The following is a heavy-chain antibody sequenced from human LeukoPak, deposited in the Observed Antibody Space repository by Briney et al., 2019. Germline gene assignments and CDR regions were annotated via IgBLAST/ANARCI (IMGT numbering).Heavy chain of an antibody. CDR2: IDPSDSYI. CDR3: ARHGSVGVTSNGMDV. CDR1: GYSFTSYW. V-gene: IGHV5-10-1*01. Sequence: GESLKISCKGSGYSFTSYWISWVRQMPGKGLEWMGTIDPSDSYINYSPSFQGHVAISADKSISTVYLQWSSLKASDTAMYYCARHGSVGVTSNGMDVWGQGTTVIVSS. D-gene: IGHD3-3*01. J-gene: IGHJ6*02.